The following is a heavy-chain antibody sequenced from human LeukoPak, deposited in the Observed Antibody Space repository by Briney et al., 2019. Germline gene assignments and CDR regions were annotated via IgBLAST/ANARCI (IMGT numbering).Heavy chain of an antibody. D-gene: IGHD4/OR15-4a*01. CDR3: ATCRAQLWCEY. J-gene: IGHJ4*02. Sequence: GRSLRLSCAASGFTFSSYGMHWVRQAPGKGLEWVAVIWYDGSNKYYADSVKGRFTISRDSSKNTLYLQMDSLRAEDTAIYYCATCRAQLWCEYWGQGTLVTVSS. CDR1: GFTFSSYG. CDR2: IWYDGSNK. V-gene: IGHV3-33*01.